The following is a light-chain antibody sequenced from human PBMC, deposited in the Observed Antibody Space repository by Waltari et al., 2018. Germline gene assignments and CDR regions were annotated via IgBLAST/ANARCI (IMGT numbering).Light chain of an antibody. Sequence: SSELTQDPAVSVALGQTVRITCQGDSLRSYYASWYQKKPGQAPVLVIYGKNNRLSGIPDRFSGSSSGNTASLTITGAQAEDEADYYCNSRDSSGNHHVVFGGGTKLTVL. CDR1: SLRSYY. CDR2: GKN. CDR3: NSRDSSGNHHVV. V-gene: IGLV3-19*01. J-gene: IGLJ2*01.